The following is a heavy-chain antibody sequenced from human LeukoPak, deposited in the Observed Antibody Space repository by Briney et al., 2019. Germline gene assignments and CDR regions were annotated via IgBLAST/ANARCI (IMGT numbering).Heavy chain of an antibody. D-gene: IGHD2-15*01. V-gene: IGHV4-4*07. Sequence: SETLSLTCTVSVGSMSSYYWSWIRQPAGKGLEWIGRIYNSASTNYYASLKSRVTRYEDTSKNQLYLKLSSVTAADTAVYYCARDIGVKRIADYWGQGTLVTVSS. CDR2: IYNSAST. CDR1: VGSMSSYY. CDR3: ARDIGVKRIADY. J-gene: IGHJ4*02.